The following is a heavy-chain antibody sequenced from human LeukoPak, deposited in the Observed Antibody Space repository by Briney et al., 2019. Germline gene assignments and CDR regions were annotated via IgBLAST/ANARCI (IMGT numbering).Heavy chain of an antibody. V-gene: IGHV4-30-4*08. CDR2: IYYTGGT. D-gene: IGHD5-12*01. Sequence: SETLSLTCTVSGGSIGSANYYWNWIRQPPGKGLEWFGYIYYTGGTYYNPSLKSRVTISVDTSKNQFSLKLNSVTAADTAVYYCARDYGGYGRFDFWGQGTLVTVSS. J-gene: IGHJ4*02. CDR3: ARDYGGYGRFDF. CDR1: GGSIGSANYY.